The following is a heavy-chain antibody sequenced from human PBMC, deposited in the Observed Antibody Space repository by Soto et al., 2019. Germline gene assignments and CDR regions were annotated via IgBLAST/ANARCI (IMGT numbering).Heavy chain of an antibody. CDR2: IYYSGSS. Sequence: SETLSLTCTVSGGSVSSSSYYWGWIRQPPGKGLEWIGSIYYSGSSYYNPSLKSRLTISVDTSKNQFSLKLSSVTAAGTAVYYCASRLRSGYCSGGTCNNGFDPWGQGTLVTVSS. CDR1: GGSVSSSSYY. CDR3: ASRLRSGYCSGGTCNNGFDP. D-gene: IGHD2-15*01. V-gene: IGHV4-39*01. J-gene: IGHJ5*02.